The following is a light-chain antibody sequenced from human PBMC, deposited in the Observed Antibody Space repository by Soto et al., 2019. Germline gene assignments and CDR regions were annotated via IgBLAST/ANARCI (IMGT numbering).Light chain of an antibody. CDR3: QQYNGYRLA. J-gene: IGKJ4*01. CDR2: KAS. V-gene: IGKV1-5*03. Sequence: QSPSSLSASVGDRVTFTCRASQSISNWLAWYQQKPGKAPKLLIYKASTLESGVPSRFSGSGSGTEFTLTISSLQADDFAIYYCQQYNGYRLAFGGGTKVEIK. CDR1: QSISNW.